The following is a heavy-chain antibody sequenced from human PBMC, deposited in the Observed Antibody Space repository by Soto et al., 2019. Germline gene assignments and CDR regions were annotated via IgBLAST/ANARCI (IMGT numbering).Heavy chain of an antibody. V-gene: IGHV1-18*01. D-gene: IGHD6-19*01. J-gene: IGHJ4*02. CDR2: ISAYNGNT. CDR1: GYTFTSYG. Sequence: QVHLVQSGAEVKKPGASVKVSCKASGYTFTSYGISWLRQAPGQGLEWKGWISAYNGNTNYAQKLQRRVTMTTDTSTSTAYMELRSLRSDDRAVYYWARGTTYGWAQGYDVDYGGQGTLVTFSS. CDR3: ARGTTYGWAQGYDVDY.